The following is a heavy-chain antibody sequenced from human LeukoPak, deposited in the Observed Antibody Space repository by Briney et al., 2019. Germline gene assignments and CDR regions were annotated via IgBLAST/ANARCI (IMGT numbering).Heavy chain of an antibody. V-gene: IGHV4-38-2*02. CDR3: ARISSGYY. Sequence: SETLSLTCTVSGFSISSGYYWGWIRQPPGKGLEWIGNIYYSGTTYYNPSLKSRVTISIDTSKNQFSLKLSSVTAADTAVYYCARISSGYYWGQGTLVTVSS. D-gene: IGHD6-19*01. CDR1: GFSISSGYY. CDR2: IYYSGTT. J-gene: IGHJ4*02.